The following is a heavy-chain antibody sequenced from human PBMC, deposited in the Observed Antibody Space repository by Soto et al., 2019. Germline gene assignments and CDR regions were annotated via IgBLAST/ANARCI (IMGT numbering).Heavy chain of an antibody. J-gene: IGHJ4*02. CDR3: ARSGGGEDY. Sequence: QVQLQESGPGLVKPSGTLSLSCAVSGGSISSSHWWTWVRQPPGKGLEWIGEIYHSGSTNYNPSLKSRVTISVKPARNQFSLNLSSVTGADPAVYFWARSGGGEDYWGQGILVTVSS. V-gene: IGHV4-4*02. CDR1: GGSISSSHW. CDR2: IYHSGST. D-gene: IGHD3-16*01.